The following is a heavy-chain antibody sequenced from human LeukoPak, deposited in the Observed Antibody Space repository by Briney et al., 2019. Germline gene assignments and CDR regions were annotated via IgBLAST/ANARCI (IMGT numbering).Heavy chain of an antibody. CDR3: ARHGAASLYSYGLDV. J-gene: IGHJ6*02. Sequence: PGGTVRLSCAASRFTFSSYSINWVPQAPGKGREGGSYISSSSRTIYYADSVRGPFTTSRDNAKNSLYLQMTSLRDEDTAVYYCARHGAASLYSYGLDVWGQGTTVTVSS. CDR2: ISSSSRTI. D-gene: IGHD6-25*01. CDR1: RFTFSSYS. V-gene: IGHV3-48*02.